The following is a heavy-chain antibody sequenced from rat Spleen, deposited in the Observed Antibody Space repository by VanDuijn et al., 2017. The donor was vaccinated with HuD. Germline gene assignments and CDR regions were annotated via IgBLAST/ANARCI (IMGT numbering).Heavy chain of an antibody. Sequence: EVKLVESGGGLVQPGRSLKLSCEASGFNFKEYWMGWVRQAPGKGLEWIGEINQDSRILKYNTSLKEKFTISRDNAQNTLYLQMSKLGSEDTAIYYCVREDRGVDYWGQGVMVTVSS. CDR2: INQDSRIL. J-gene: IGHJ2*01. D-gene: IGHD4-3*01. V-gene: IGHV4-2*01. CDR1: GFNFKEYW. CDR3: VREDRGVDY.